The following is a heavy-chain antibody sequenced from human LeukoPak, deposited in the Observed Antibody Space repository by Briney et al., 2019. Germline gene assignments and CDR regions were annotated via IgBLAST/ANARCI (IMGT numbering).Heavy chain of an antibody. Sequence: ASVKVSCKASGYTFTSYDINWVRQAPGQGLEWMGWINTNTGNPTYAQGFTGRFVFSLDTSVSTAYLQISSLKAEDTAVYYCAREGRPGSSWYLANWGQGVLVTVSS. J-gene: IGHJ4*02. CDR2: INTNTGNP. D-gene: IGHD6-13*01. CDR3: AREGRPGSSWYLAN. CDR1: GYTFTSYD. V-gene: IGHV7-4-1*02.